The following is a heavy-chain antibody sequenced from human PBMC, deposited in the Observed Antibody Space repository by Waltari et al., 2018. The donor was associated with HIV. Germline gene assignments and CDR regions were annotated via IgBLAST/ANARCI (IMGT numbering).Heavy chain of an antibody. D-gene: IGHD1-26*01. J-gene: IGHJ4*02. Sequence: EVQVVESVGGLVQPGGSLRLSCAASGFTFSHYEMNWVRQAPGKGLELVSYISSSGSTIYYADSVKGRFTISRDNAKNSLYLQMNSLRAEDTAVYFCARDGSSYYGLDYWGRGTLVTVSS. V-gene: IGHV3-48*03. CDR2: ISSSGSTI. CDR3: ARDGSSYYGLDY. CDR1: GFTFSHYE.